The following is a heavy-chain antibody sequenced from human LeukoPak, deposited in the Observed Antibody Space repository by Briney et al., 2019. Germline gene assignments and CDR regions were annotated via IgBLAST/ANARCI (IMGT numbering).Heavy chain of an antibody. CDR1: GYTFTSYY. CDR2: INPSGGST. V-gene: IGHV1-46*01. Sequence: ASVKVSCKASGYTFTSYYMHWVRQAPGQGLEWMGIINPSGGSTSYAQKFQGRVTMTRDTSTSTVYMELSSLRSEDTAVYYCARDQCSSTSCYGLYGYYYYMDVWGKGTTVTVSS. D-gene: IGHD2-2*01. J-gene: IGHJ6*03. CDR3: ARDQCSSTSCYGLYGYYYYMDV.